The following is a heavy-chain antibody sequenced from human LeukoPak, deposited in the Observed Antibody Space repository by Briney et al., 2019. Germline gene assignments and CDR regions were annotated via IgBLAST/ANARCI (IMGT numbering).Heavy chain of an antibody. V-gene: IGHV3-7*01. CDR1: GFTLSSYT. Sequence: GGSLSLFCAASGFTLSSYTMNSVRQAPGGGLEWEANIKQDGRQKYYVDSVKDRSTLARDNAKNSMYQQINSVRTEHTAVYYCAREGRETAMVRGIFDYWGQGAQVTVSS. D-gene: IGHD5-18*01. CDR3: AREGRETAMVRGIFDY. CDR2: IKQDGRQK. J-gene: IGHJ4*02.